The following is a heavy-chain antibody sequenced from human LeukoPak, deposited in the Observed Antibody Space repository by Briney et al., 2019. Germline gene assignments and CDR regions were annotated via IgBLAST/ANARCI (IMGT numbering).Heavy chain of an antibody. CDR1: GGSFSGYY. D-gene: IGHD2-15*01. V-gene: IGHV4-34*01. CDR3: ASEISGIVVTGPVDP. CDR2: INHSGST. J-gene: IGHJ5*02. Sequence: SETLSLTCAVYGGSFSGYYWSWIRQPPGKGLEWIGEINHSGSTNYNPSLKSRVTISVDTSKNQFSLKLSSVTAADTAVYYCASEISGIVVTGPVDPWGQGTLVTVSS.